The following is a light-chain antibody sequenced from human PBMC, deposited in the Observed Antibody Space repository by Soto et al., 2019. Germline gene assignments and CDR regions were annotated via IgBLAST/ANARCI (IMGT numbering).Light chain of an antibody. CDR2: GAS. Sequence: EIVLTQSPGTLSLSPGERATLSCRASQSVSSSYLAWYQQKPGQAPRLLIYGASSRATGIPDRFSGSGSGTDVTITISRLEPEEFSVYYCHQYGSSPKYTFGQGTKLEIK. V-gene: IGKV3-20*01. CDR3: HQYGSSPKYT. J-gene: IGKJ2*01. CDR1: QSVSSSY.